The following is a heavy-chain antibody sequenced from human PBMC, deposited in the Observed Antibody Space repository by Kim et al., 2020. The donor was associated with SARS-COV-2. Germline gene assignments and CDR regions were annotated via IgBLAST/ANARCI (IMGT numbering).Heavy chain of an antibody. CDR1: GFTFSSYS. Sequence: GGSLRLSCAASGFTFSSYSMNWVRQAPGKGLEWVSFISSNSGYIYYADSVKGRFTISRDNAKNSLFLQMNSLRAEDTAVYYCARDPYCGGDCYPDHSPDHYSHYYGRDVWGQGTTVTVSS. CDR2: ISSNSGYI. V-gene: IGHV3-21*01. J-gene: IGHJ6*02. D-gene: IGHD2-21*01. CDR3: ARDPYCGGDCYPDHSPDHYSHYYGRDV.